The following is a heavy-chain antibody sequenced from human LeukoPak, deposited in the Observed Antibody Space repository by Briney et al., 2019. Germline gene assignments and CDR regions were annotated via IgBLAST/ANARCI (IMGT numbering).Heavy chain of an antibody. Sequence: GGSLRLSCAASGFTVSSNYMSWVRQAPGEGLEWVSVIYSGGSTYYADSVKGRFTISRDNSKNTLYLQMNSLRAEDTAVYYCARQPSVAAAGTFDYWGQGTLVTVSS. J-gene: IGHJ4*02. CDR3: ARQPSVAAAGTFDY. V-gene: IGHV3-66*04. CDR2: IYSGGST. CDR1: GFTVSSNY. D-gene: IGHD6-13*01.